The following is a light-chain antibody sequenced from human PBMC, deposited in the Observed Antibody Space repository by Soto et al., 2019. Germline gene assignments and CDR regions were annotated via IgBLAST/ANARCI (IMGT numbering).Light chain of an antibody. V-gene: IGKV3-20*01. CDR2: GAS. J-gene: IGKJ1*01. Sequence: EIVLTQSPGTLSLSPGEGATLSCRASQSISNTFLAWYQQRPGQAPRILIYGASRRDTGIPDRFSGSGSGTDCTLTISRLEPEDFALYYCQQYYSSWTFGQGTKVEMK. CDR1: QSISNTF. CDR3: QQYYSSWT.